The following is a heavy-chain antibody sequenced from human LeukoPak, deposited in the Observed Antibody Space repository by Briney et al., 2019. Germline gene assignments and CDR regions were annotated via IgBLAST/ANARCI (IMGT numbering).Heavy chain of an antibody. Sequence: PSETLSLTCAVYGGSFSGYYWSWTRQPPGKGLEWIGEINHSGSTNYNPSLKSRVTISVDTSKNQFSLKLSSVTAADTAVYYCACTYYYDSSGYSFDYWGQGTLVTVSS. V-gene: IGHV4-34*01. CDR2: INHSGST. CDR3: ACTYYYDSSGYSFDY. J-gene: IGHJ4*02. CDR1: GGSFSGYY. D-gene: IGHD3-22*01.